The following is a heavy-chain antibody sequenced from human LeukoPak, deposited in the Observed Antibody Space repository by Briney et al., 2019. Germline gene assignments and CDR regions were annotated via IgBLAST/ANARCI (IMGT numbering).Heavy chain of an antibody. CDR1: GYTLTELS. D-gene: IGHD1-14*01. V-gene: IGHV1-24*01. CDR3: ATGLNRRPWYYYGMDV. Sequence: ASVKVSCKVSGYTLTELSMHWVRQAPGKGLEWMGGFDPEDGETIYAQKFQGRVTMTEDISTDTAYMELSSLRSEDTAVYYCATGLNRRPWYYYGMDVWGQGTTVTVS. CDR2: FDPEDGET. J-gene: IGHJ6*02.